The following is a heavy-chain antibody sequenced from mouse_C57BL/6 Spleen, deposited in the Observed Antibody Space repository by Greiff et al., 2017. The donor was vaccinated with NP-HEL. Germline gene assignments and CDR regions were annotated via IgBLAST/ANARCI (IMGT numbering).Heavy chain of an antibody. D-gene: IGHD2-4*01. J-gene: IGHJ3*01. V-gene: IGHV1-81*01. Sequence: QVQLQQSGAELARPGASVKLSCKASGYTFTSYGISWVKQRPGQGLEWIGELYPRSGNTYYNEKFKGKATLTADKSSSTAYMELRSLTSEDSAVYFCARRDDYDPFAYWGQGTLVTVSA. CDR2: LYPRSGNT. CDR1: GYTFTSYG. CDR3: ARRDDYDPFAY.